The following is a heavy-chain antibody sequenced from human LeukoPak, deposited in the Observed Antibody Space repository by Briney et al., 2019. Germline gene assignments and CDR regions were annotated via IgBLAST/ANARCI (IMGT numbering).Heavy chain of an antibody. CDR1: GFTFSSYA. Sequence: GGSLRLSCAASGFTFSSYAMSWVRQAPGKGLEWVSAISGSGGSTYYADSVKGRFTISRDKSKNTLYLQMNSLRAEDTAVYYCANPVYSSSWYAWGYWGQGTLVTVSS. CDR2: ISGSGGST. D-gene: IGHD6-13*01. CDR3: ANPVYSSSWYAWGY. V-gene: IGHV3-23*01. J-gene: IGHJ4*02.